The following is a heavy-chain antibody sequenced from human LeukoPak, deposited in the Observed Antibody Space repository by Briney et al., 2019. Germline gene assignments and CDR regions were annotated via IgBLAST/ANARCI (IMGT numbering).Heavy chain of an antibody. CDR1: GFTFSSYG. D-gene: IGHD4-23*01. CDR2: IRYDGSNK. V-gene: IGHV3-30*02. CDR3: AKSLTSYGGSYY. Sequence: GGSLRLSWAASGFTFSSYGMHWVRQAPGKGLEWVAFIRYDGSNKYYADSVKGRFTISRDNSKNTLYLQLNSLRAEDTAVYYCAKSLTSYGGSYYWGQGTLVTVSS. J-gene: IGHJ4*02.